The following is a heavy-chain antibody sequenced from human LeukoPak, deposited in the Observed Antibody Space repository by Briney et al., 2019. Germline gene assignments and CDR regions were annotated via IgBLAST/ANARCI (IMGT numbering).Heavy chain of an antibody. J-gene: IGHJ4*02. V-gene: IGHV4-59*01. CDR1: GDSISTYH. D-gene: IGHD5-18*01. CDR2: MQSSGNS. CDR3: ARDKRHSYGRYFAH. Sequence: PSETLSLTCSVSGDSISTYHWNWVRERPGKGLEWIGYMQSSGNSNYNPSLKSRVFMSVDTSKNQFVLNLMSVTAADTAVYYCARDKRHSYGRYFAHWGQGMLLSVSS.